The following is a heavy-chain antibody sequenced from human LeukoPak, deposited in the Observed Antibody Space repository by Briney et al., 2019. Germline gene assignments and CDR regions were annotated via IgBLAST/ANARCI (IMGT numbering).Heavy chain of an antibody. V-gene: IGHV1-24*01. J-gene: IGHJ4*02. CDR3: ATDKFSEYYFDY. CDR2: FDPEDGET. Sequence: ASVKVSCKVSGYTLTELSMHWVRQAPGKGLEWMGGFDPEDGETIYAQKFQGRVTMTEDTSTDTAYMELSSLRSDDTAVYYCATDKFSEYYFDYWGQGTLVTVSS. CDR1: GYTLTELS.